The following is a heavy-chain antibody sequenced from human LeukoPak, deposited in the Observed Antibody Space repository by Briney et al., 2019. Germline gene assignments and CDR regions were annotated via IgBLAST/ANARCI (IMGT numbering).Heavy chain of an antibody. D-gene: IGHD3-10*01. CDR2: INTNSGGA. Sequence: GASVKLSCKASGYTFIGSYIHWMRQALAQGLERMGFINTNSGGAIFAQKFQGRVTINRDKSISKAYMELRRLTSADTAVYYCATEKFGDLHHVNWFDPWGQGTLVTVSS. CDR1: GYTFIGSY. CDR3: ATEKFGDLHHVNWFDP. J-gene: IGHJ5*02. V-gene: IGHV1-2*02.